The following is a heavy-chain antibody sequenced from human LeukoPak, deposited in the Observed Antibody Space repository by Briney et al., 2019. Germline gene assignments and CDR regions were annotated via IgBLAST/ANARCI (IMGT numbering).Heavy chain of an antibody. V-gene: IGHV1-46*01. D-gene: IGHD2-15*01. CDR1: GYTFTSYG. Sequence: AASVKVSCKASGYTFTSYGISWVRQAPGQGLEWMGIINPSGSYTSYAQKFQGRVTMTRDTSTSTVYMELSSLRSEDTAVYDCATDNSGGSTWWFDPWGEGNLVTVSS. J-gene: IGHJ5*02. CDR2: INPSGSYT. CDR3: ATDNSGGSTWWFDP.